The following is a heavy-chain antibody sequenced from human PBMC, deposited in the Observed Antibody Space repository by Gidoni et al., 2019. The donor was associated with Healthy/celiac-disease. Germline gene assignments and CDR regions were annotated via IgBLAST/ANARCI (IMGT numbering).Heavy chain of an antibody. J-gene: IGHJ3*02. Sequence: EVQMVESGGGLIQTGGSLRLSCAASGFTVSSNYMSWVRQAPGKGLEWVSVIYSGGSTYYADSVKGRFTISRDNSKNTLYLQMNSLRAEDTAVYYCARTVEMATTHFDIWGQGTMVTVSS. CDR2: IYSGGST. CDR1: GFTVSSNY. CDR3: ARTVEMATTHFDI. D-gene: IGHD5-12*01. V-gene: IGHV3-53*01.